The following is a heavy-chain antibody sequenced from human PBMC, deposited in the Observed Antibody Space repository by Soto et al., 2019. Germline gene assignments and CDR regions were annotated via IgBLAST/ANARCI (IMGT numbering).Heavy chain of an antibody. CDR3: ARGANWNYACWFDP. CDR1: GGSISSGGYY. J-gene: IGHJ5*02. CDR2: IYYSGST. Sequence: SETLSLTCTVSGGSISSGGYYWSWIRQHPGKGLEWIGYIYYSGSTYYNPSLKSRVTISVDTSKNQFSLKLSSVTAADTAVYYCARGANWNYACWFDPWGQGTLVTVSS. V-gene: IGHV4-31*03. D-gene: IGHD1-7*01.